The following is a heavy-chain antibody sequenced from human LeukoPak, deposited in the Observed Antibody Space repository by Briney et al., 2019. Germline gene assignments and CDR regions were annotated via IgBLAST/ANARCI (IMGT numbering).Heavy chain of an antibody. Sequence: ASVKVSCKASGYTFTSYGISWVRQAPGQGLEWMGWMNPNSGNTGYAQKFQGRVTITRNTPISTAYMELSSLRSEDTAVYYCARGREFNDAFDIWGQGTMVTVSS. CDR2: MNPNSGNT. CDR3: ARGREFNDAFDI. CDR1: GYTFTSYG. J-gene: IGHJ3*02. V-gene: IGHV1-8*03.